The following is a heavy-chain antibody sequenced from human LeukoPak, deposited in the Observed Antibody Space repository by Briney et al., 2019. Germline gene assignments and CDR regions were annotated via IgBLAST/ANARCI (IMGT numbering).Heavy chain of an antibody. V-gene: IGHV1-69*04. CDR3: ARDLYYYDSSGYYPAAY. D-gene: IGHD3-22*01. Sequence: SVKVSCKASGGTFSSYAISWVRQAPGQGLEWMGRIIPILGIANYAQKFQGRVTITADKSTSTAYMELSSLRSEDTAVYYCARDLYYYDSSGYYPAAYWGQGTLVTVSS. J-gene: IGHJ4*02. CDR1: GGTFSSYA. CDR2: IIPILGIA.